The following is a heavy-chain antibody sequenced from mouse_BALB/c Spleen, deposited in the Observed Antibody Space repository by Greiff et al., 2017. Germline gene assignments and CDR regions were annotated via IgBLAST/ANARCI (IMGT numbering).Heavy chain of an antibody. D-gene: IGHD2-4*01. J-gene: IGHJ3*01. CDR1: GFTFSSYG. CDR2: ISSGGSYT. CDR3: ARHYDYSFAY. Sequence: DVQLVESGGDLVKPGGSLKLSCAASGFTFSSYGMSWVRQTPDKRLEWVATISSGGSYTYYPDSVKGRFTISRDNAKNTLYLQMSSLKSEDTAMYYCARHYDYSFAYWGQGTLVTVSA. V-gene: IGHV5-6*01.